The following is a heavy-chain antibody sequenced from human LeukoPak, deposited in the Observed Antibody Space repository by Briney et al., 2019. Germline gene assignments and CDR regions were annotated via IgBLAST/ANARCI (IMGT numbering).Heavy chain of an antibody. CDR3: ARGSGVAYYYYSMDV. Sequence: PGGSLRLSCAASGFNFRAYAMSWVRQAPGKGLEWVSYIDFSGGTIFYADSVKGRFTISRDNAKNSLYLQMNSLRAEDTAVYYCARGSGVAYYYYSMDVWGKGTTVTISS. V-gene: IGHV3-48*03. J-gene: IGHJ6*03. CDR1: GFNFRAYA. D-gene: IGHD3-3*01. CDR2: IDFSGGTI.